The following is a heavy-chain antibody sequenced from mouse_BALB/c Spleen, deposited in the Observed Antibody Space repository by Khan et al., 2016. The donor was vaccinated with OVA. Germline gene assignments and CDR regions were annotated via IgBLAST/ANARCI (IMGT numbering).Heavy chain of an antibody. CDR2: RKTYTGEP. D-gene: IGHD2-1*01. J-gene: IGHJ3*01. CDR1: GYTLTNYG. CDR3: ARSNGNYWFAY. Sequence: QIQLVQSGPELKKPGETVKISCKASGYTLTNYGMNWVKQAPGKGLKWMGLRKTYTGEPTYAEELQGRIAFSLETSAITAYLQINNLKNEDTATYFCARSNGNYWFAYWGQGTLVTVSA. V-gene: IGHV9-3*02.